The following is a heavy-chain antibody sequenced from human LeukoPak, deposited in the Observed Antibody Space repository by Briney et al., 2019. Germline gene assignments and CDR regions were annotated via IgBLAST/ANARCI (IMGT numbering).Heavy chain of an antibody. CDR1: GFTFDDYA. CDR3: ARPHRRQGYCSSTSCYSGYFQH. CDR2: ISGDGGDT. J-gene: IGHJ1*01. V-gene: IGHV3-43*02. D-gene: IGHD2-2*02. Sequence: PGGSLRLSCAASGFTFDDYAMHWVRQAPGKGLEWVSLISGDGGDTYYADSEKGRFTISRDNAKNSLYLQMNSLRAEDTAVYYCARPHRRQGYCSSTSCYSGYFQHWGQGTLVTVSS.